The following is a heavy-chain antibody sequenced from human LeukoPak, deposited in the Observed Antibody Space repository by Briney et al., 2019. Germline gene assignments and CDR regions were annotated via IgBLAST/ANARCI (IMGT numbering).Heavy chain of an antibody. Sequence: GGSLRLSCAPSGVTFRDYYMSWIRPAPGQGLEWVSYISSSSTTIYYADSVKGPFTISRDNAQNSLYLQMNSLRAEDTAVDYCAREAYHDTSGYYVWGQGILVTVSS. D-gene: IGHD3-22*01. CDR1: GVTFRDYY. CDR2: ISSSSTTI. V-gene: IGHV3-11*01. CDR3: AREAYHDTSGYYV. J-gene: IGHJ4*02.